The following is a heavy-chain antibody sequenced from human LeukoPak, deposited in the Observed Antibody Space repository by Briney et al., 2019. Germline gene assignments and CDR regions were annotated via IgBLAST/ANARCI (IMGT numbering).Heavy chain of an antibody. Sequence: ASVKVSCKASGYTFTSYYMHWVRQATGQGLEWMGWMNPNSGNTGYAQKFQGRVTITRNTSISTAYMELSSLRSEDTAVYYCARGLYDSSGYFIDYWGQGTLVTVSS. CDR1: GYTFTSYY. V-gene: IGHV1-8*01. CDR2: MNPNSGNT. D-gene: IGHD3-22*01. CDR3: ARGLYDSSGYFIDY. J-gene: IGHJ4*02.